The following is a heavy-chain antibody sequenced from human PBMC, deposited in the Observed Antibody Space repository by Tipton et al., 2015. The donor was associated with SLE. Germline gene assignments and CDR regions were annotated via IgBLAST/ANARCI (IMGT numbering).Heavy chain of an antibody. J-gene: IGHJ4*02. CDR2: VWYDGSDQ. D-gene: IGHD2-15*01. CDR3: VKDTPRQPVDY. Sequence: SLRLSCAASGFPFSSYGMHWVRQAPGKGLEWVAVVWYDGSDQSYADSVKGRFTISRDNSKNTLSLQMNSLRPEDTAVYYCVKDTPRQPVDYWGQGILVTVST. CDR1: GFPFSSYG. V-gene: IGHV3-33*03.